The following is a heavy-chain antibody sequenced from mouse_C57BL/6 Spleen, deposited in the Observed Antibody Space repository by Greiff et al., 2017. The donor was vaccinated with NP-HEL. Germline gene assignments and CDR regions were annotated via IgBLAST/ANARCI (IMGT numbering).Heavy chain of an antibody. V-gene: IGHV1-81*01. CDR2: IYPRSGNT. J-gene: IGHJ1*03. CDR3: ARGGTGTYFDV. CDR1: GYTFTSYG. D-gene: IGHD4-1*01. Sequence: VHLVESGAELARPGASVKLSCKASGYTFTSYGISWVKQRTGQGLEWIGEIYPRSGNTYYNEKFKGKATLTADKSSSTAYMELRSLTSEDSAVYFCARGGTGTYFDVWGTGTTVTVSS.